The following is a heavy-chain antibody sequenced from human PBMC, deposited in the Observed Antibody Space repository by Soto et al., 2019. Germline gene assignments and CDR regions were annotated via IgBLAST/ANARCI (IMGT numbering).Heavy chain of an antibody. J-gene: IGHJ4*02. D-gene: IGHD3-3*01. Sequence: SVKVSCKASGGTFSSYTISWVRQAPGQGLEWMGRIIPILGIANYAQKFQGRVTITADKSTSTAYMELSSLRSEDTAVYYCARDPSPSDFWSGYSDYWGQGTLVTVSS. V-gene: IGHV1-69*04. CDR3: ARDPSPSDFWSGYSDY. CDR1: GGTFSSYT. CDR2: IIPILGIA.